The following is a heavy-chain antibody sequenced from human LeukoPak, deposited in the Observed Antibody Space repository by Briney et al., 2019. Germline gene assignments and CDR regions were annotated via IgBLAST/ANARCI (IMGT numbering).Heavy chain of an antibody. CDR3: AKSNYYDSSGHSRKFDY. J-gene: IGHJ4*02. V-gene: IGHV3-23*01. CDR2: ISGSGGST. D-gene: IGHD3-22*01. Sequence: GGSLRLSCAASGFTFSSYAMSWVRQAPGKGLEWVSAISGSGGSTYYADSVKGRFTISRDNSKNTLYLQMNSLRAEDTAVDYCAKSNYYDSSGHSRKFDYWGQGTLVTVSS. CDR1: GFTFSSYA.